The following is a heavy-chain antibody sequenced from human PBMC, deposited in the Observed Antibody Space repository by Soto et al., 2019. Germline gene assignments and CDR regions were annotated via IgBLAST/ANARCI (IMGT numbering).Heavy chain of an antibody. Sequence: ASVKVSCKASGYTFTSYYMHWVRQAPGQGLEWMGIINPSGGSTSYAQKFQGRVTMTRDTSTSTVYMELSSLTSEDTAVYYCAREAAVAARTYYYYYYGMDVWGQGTTVTVSS. CDR3: AREAAVAARTYYYYYYGMDV. CDR2: INPSGGST. J-gene: IGHJ6*02. D-gene: IGHD6-6*01. V-gene: IGHV1-46*01. CDR1: GYTFTSYY.